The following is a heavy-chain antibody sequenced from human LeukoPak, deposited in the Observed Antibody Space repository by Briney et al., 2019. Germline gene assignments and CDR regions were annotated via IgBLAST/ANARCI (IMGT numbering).Heavy chain of an antibody. V-gene: IGHV4-34*01. Sequence: SSETLSLTCAVYGGSFSGYYWSWIRQPPGKGLEWIGEINHSGSTNYNPSLKSRATISVDTSKNQFSLKLSSVTAADTAVYYCARLIAARWAYYGMDVRGQGTTVTVSS. CDR3: ARLIAARWAYYGMDV. CDR1: GGSFSGYY. D-gene: IGHD6-6*01. CDR2: INHSGST. J-gene: IGHJ6*02.